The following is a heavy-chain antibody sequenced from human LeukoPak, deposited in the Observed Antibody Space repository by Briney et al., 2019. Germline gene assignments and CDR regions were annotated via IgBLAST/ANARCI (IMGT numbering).Heavy chain of an antibody. CDR3: ARGVVRYFDY. CDR1: GFTFDDYA. D-gene: IGHD3-9*01. Sequence: HPGGSLRLSCAASGFTFDDYAMHWVRQAPGKGLEWVSGISWNSGSIGYADSVKGRFTISRDNAKNSLYLQMNSLRAEDTAVYYCARGVVRYFDYWGQGALVTVSS. J-gene: IGHJ4*02. CDR2: ISWNSGSI. V-gene: IGHV3-9*01.